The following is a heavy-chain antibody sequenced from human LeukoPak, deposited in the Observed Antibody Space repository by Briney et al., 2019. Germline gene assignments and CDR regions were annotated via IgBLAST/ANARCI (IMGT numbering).Heavy chain of an antibody. CDR2: VSGIGATA. J-gene: IGHJ4*02. CDR1: GFSFTGYA. Sequence: GGSLRLSCAASGFSFTGYAMSWVHQAPGKGLDGVSVVSGIGATAFYADSVKGRFTTSRDNSLDRLFLEMNTLRADDRTVFFCDKGSRGYNSGYLEYWGQGALVTVSS. CDR3: DKGSRGYNSGYLEY. V-gene: IGHV3-23*01. D-gene: IGHD6-19*01.